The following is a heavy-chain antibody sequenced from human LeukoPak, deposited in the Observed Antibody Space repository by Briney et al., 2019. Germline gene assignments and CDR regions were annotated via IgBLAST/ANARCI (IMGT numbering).Heavy chain of an antibody. J-gene: IGHJ4*02. CDR1: GFTFSSYA. D-gene: IGHD6-13*01. CDR3: ASGRQLGY. Sequence: TGGSLRLSCAASGFTFSSYAMSWVRQAPGKGLEWVSSISDSGSSPYYADSVKGRFTISRDNSKNALYLQMNSLRAEDTAVYYCASGRQLGYWGQGTLVTVSS. CDR2: ISDSGSSP. V-gene: IGHV3-23*01.